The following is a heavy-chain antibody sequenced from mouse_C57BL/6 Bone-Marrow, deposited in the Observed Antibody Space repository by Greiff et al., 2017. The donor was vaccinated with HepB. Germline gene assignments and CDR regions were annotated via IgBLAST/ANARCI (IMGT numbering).Heavy chain of an antibody. D-gene: IGHD1-3*01. CDR2: IYPGGGYT. V-gene: IGHV1-63*01. CDR1: GYTFTNYW. J-gene: IGHJ3*01. Sequence: QVQLQQSGAELVRPGTSVKMSCMASGYTFTNYWIGWAKQRPGHGLEWIGDIYPGGGYTNYNEKFKGKAPLTADKSSSTAYMQFSSLTSEDSAIYYCAKHNPWFAYWGQGTLVTVSA. CDR3: AKHNPWFAY.